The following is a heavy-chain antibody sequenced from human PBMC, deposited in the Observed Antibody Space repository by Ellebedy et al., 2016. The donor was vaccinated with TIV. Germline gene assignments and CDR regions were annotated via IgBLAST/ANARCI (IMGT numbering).Heavy chain of an antibody. D-gene: IGHD1-14*01. CDR2: VSNSDTSI. V-gene: IGHV3-11*01. CDR1: GFTFSDYY. Sequence: GGSLRLSCAASGFTFSDYYMSWIRQAPGKGLEWVSYVSNSDTSIFYADSVKGRFTISRDNAKNLLYLQMNSLRAEDTAVYYCARDTRFIYHHHNWFDPWGQGTLVTVSS. CDR3: ARDTRFIYHHHNWFDP. J-gene: IGHJ5*02.